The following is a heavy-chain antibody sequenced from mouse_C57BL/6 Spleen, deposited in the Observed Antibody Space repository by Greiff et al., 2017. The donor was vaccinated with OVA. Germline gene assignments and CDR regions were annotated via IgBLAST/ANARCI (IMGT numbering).Heavy chain of an antibody. CDR1: GFNIKDDY. CDR3: TPIPNGSRGYWYFDV. V-gene: IGHV14-4*01. CDR2: IDPENGDT. J-gene: IGHJ1*03. Sequence: VQLQQSGAELVRPGASVKLSCTASGFNIKDDYMHWVKQRPEQGLEWIGWIDPENGDTEYASKFQGKATITADTSSNTAYLQLSSLTSEDTAVYYCTPIPNGSRGYWYFDVWGTGTTVTVSS. D-gene: IGHD1-1*01.